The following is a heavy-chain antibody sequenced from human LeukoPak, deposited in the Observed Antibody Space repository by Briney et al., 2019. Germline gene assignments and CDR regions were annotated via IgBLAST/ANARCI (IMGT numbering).Heavy chain of an antibody. Sequence: GGSLRLSCAASGFTFSSYAMSWVRHAPGEGLGWVSAISGSGGSTDYADSVKGRFTISRDNSKNTLYLQMNSLRAEDTAVYYCAKSGIWFGELLSHFDYWGQGTLVTVSS. CDR1: GFTFSSYA. V-gene: IGHV3-23*01. CDR3: AKSGIWFGELLSHFDY. CDR2: ISGSGGST. J-gene: IGHJ4*02. D-gene: IGHD3-10*01.